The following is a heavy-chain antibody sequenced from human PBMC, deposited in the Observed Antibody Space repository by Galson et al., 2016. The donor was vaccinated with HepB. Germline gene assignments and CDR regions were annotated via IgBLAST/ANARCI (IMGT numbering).Heavy chain of an antibody. CDR2: IHHSGST. CDR1: GGSINDDY. CDR3: ARGGFGGGTNYYGMDV. Sequence: ETLSLTCTVSGGSINDDYWIWIRQPPGKGLEWIGYIHHSGSTKYIPSLKSRVTITVDTSKSQFSLRLTSVTAADTAVYYCARGGFGGGTNYYGMDVWGQGTTVIVSS. J-gene: IGHJ6*02. V-gene: IGHV4-59*01. D-gene: IGHD3-10*01.